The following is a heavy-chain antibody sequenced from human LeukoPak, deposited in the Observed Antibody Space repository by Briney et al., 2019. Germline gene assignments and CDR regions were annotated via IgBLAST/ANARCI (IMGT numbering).Heavy chain of an antibody. Sequence: ASVRVSCKASGYIFIVHYIHWVRQAPGQGLEWMGWISPNSGGTNYAQTFQGRVTMTRDTSMSTVYMELSSLRSDDTAVYYCARDHSVATIGRGYDYYMXVWGXGXXVT. CDR2: ISPNSGGT. CDR1: GYIFIVHY. D-gene: IGHD5-12*01. V-gene: IGHV1-2*02. CDR3: ARDHSVATIGRGYDYYMXV. J-gene: IGHJ6*03.